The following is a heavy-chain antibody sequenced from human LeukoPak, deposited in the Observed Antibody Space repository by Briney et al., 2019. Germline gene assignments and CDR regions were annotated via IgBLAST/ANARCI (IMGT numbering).Heavy chain of an antibody. CDR3: ARSRSSSWYVIYY. J-gene: IGHJ4*02. CDR2: IYYSGST. D-gene: IGHD6-13*01. Sequence: SETLSLTCTVSGGSISSYYWSWIRQPPGKGLEWIGYIYYSGSTSYNPSLKSRVTISVDTSKNQFSLKLSSVTAADTAVYYCARSRSSSWYVIYYWGQGTLVTVSS. V-gene: IGHV4-59*08. CDR1: GGSISSYY.